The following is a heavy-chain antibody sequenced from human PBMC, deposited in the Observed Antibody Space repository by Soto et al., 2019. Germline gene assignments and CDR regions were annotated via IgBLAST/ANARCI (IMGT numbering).Heavy chain of an antibody. V-gene: IGHV3-33*01. CDR1: GFKFSIYG. CDR2: IWDDGSYK. CDR3: AREVFEVVPTPIRAYSHGMDV. J-gene: IGHJ6*02. D-gene: IGHD2-2*02. Sequence: PGGSLRLSCAASGFKFSIYGMHWVRQAPGKGLEWVATIWDDGSYKYYGESVKGRFTISRDNSKNTLYLQMNSLSVEDTAVYYCAREVFEVVPTPIRAYSHGMDVWGQGTTVTVSS.